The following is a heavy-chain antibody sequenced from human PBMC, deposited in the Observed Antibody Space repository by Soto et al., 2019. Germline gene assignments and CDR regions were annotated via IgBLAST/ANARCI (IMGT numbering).Heavy chain of an antibody. D-gene: IGHD3-22*01. CDR2: IYHSGST. CDR3: ARDGALGASGDSSVAFDI. V-gene: IGHV4-4*02. J-gene: IGHJ3*02. CDR1: GGSISSSHW. Sequence: QVQLQESGPGLVKPSGTLSLTCAVSGGSISSSHWWSWVRQPPGMGLEWIGEIYHSGSTKYNPSLKSRVTISVDKSKNQFSLKRSSVTAADTALYYCARDGALGASGDSSVAFDIWGQGTMVTVSS.